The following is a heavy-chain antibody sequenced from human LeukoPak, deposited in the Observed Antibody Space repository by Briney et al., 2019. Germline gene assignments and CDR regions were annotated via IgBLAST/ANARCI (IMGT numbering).Heavy chain of an antibody. V-gene: IGHV3-7*01. CDR1: GFTFSSSW. CDR3: ARRTHYLAFDY. CDR2: IKEDGSEK. Sequence: GGSLRLSCAASGFTFSSSWMSWVRQAPGKGLEWVANIKEDGSEKYYVDSVKGRFTISRDNAKNSLYLQMSSLRAEDTAIYYCARRTHYLAFDYWGQGTLVTVSS. D-gene: IGHD1-26*01. J-gene: IGHJ4*02.